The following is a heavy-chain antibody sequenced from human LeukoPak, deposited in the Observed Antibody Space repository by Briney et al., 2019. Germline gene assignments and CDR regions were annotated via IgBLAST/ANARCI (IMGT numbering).Heavy chain of an antibody. CDR3: VREDPVGTAAGHVQFDY. Sequence: PGGSLRLSCAASGFNLNSYFMHWVRQAPGKGLEWVAFISSDESVKYYPDSVKGRFTISRDDSMNTLYLQMNSLRVEDTAVYFCVREDPVGTAAGHVQFDYWGQGTLVTVSS. CDR1: GFNLNSYF. J-gene: IGHJ4*02. CDR2: ISSDESVK. V-gene: IGHV3-30-3*01. D-gene: IGHD6-13*01.